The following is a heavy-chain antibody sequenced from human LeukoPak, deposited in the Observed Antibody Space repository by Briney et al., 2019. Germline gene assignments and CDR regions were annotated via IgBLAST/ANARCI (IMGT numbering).Heavy chain of an antibody. CDR2: IYTSGST. CDR3: AREDVDRAMVLDY. D-gene: IGHD5-18*01. V-gene: IGHV4-61*02. Sequence: SQTLSLTCPVSGGSISSGSYYWSWIRQPAGKGLEWIGRIYTSGSTNYNPSLKSRVTISVDTSKNQFSLKLSSVTAADTAVYYCAREDVDRAMVLDYWGQGTLVTVSS. J-gene: IGHJ4*02. CDR1: GGSISSGSYY.